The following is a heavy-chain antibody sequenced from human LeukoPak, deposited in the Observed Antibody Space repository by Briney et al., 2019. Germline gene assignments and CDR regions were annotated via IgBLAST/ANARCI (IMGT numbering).Heavy chain of an antibody. CDR1: GFTVSSNY. CDR3: AKDTAMVTNWFDP. D-gene: IGHD5-18*01. CDR2: ISGSGGST. Sequence: GGSLRLSCAASGFTVSSNYMSWVRQAPGKGLEWVSAISGSGGSTYYADSVKGRFTISRDNSKNTLYLQMNSLRAEDTAVYYCAKDTAMVTNWFDPWGQGTLATVSS. V-gene: IGHV3-23*01. J-gene: IGHJ5*02.